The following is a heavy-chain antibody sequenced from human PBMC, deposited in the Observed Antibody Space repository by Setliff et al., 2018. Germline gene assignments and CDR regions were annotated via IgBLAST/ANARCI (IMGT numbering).Heavy chain of an antibody. CDR2: ISSSSSYI. CDR1: GFTFSSYS. CDR3: ARAAITIFGVVTPFDY. J-gene: IGHJ4*02. Sequence: GESLRLSCAASGFTFSSYSMNWVRQAPGKGLEWVSSISSSSSYIYYADSVKGRFTISRDNAKNSLYLQMNSLRAEDTAVYYCARAAITIFGVVTPFDYWGQGTLVTVSS. D-gene: IGHD3-3*01. V-gene: IGHV3-21*01.